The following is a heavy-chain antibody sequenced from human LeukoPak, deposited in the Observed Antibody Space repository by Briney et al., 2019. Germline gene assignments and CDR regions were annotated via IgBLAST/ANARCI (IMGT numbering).Heavy chain of an antibody. V-gene: IGHV5-51*01. CDR2: ISPADSNT. CDR3: ARANSGFDF. D-gene: IGHD6-19*01. CDR1: GYRFTSYW. Sequence: PGESLKISCKGSGYRFTSYWIGWVRQMPGKGLEWMGIISPADSNTRYSPSFQGQVTISADKSISTAYLQWSSLRASDTAIYYCARANSGFDFWGQGTLVTVSS. J-gene: IGHJ4*02.